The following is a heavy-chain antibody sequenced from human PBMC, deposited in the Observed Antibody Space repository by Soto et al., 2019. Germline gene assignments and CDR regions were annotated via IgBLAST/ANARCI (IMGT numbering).Heavy chain of an antibody. D-gene: IGHD3-10*01. CDR2: ISGSSGGST. CDR3: AKVSRFPGGLRSLF. Sequence: EVQLLESGGTLVQPGGSLRLSCAASGFTFSTYAMNWVRQAPGKGLEWVSYISGSSGGSTYYANSVKGRFTISRDKSKNTLFQQMNSLRVEDTAVYYCAKVSRFPGGLRSLFWGQGSRVTVSS. V-gene: IGHV3-23*01. CDR1: GFTFSTYA. J-gene: IGHJ4*02.